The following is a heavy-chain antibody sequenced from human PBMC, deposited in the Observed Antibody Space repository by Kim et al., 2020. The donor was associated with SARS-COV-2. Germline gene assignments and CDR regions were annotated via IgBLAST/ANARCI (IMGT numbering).Heavy chain of an antibody. CDR3: ARNVGYSSSWYVDY. Sequence: SPSFQGQVTISADKSISTAYLQWSSLKASDTAMYYCARNVGYSSSWYVDYWGQGTLVTVSS. V-gene: IGHV5-51*01. D-gene: IGHD6-13*01. J-gene: IGHJ4*02.